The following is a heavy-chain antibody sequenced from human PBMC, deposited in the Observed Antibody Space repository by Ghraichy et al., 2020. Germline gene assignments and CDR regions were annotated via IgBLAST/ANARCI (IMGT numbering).Heavy chain of an antibody. D-gene: IGHD2-15*01. CDR2: ISFSGANT. V-gene: IGHV3-23*01. CDR1: GFPFSSYA. CDR3: AKAWGYCSAATCPSYNWFDP. Sequence: GGSRRLSCAASGFPFSSYAMSWVRQTPGKGLEWVSSISFSGANTYYAVSVKGRFTISRDNSKNTLYLQMNSLRADDTAVYYCAKAWGYCSAATCPSYNWFDPWGQGTLVTVSS. J-gene: IGHJ5*02.